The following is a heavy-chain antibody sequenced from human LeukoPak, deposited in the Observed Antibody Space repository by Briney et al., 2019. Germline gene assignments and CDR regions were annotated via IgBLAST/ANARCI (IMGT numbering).Heavy chain of an antibody. D-gene: IGHD6-13*01. CDR1: GGSFSGYY. CDR3: AVVVAAATN. J-gene: IGHJ4*02. Sequence: SETLSLTCAVYGGSFSGYYWSWIRQPPGKGLEWIGEINHSGSTNYNPSLKSRVTISVGTSKNQFSLKLSSVTAADTAVYYCAVVVAAATNWGQGTLVTVSS. V-gene: IGHV4-34*01. CDR2: INHSGST.